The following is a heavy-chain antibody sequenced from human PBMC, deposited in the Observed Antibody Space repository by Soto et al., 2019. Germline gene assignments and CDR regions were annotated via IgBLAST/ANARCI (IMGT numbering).Heavy chain of an antibody. Sequence: QLQLQESGPGLVRPSETLSLTCTVSGGSISSSDYYWGWIRQPPGKGLEWIGNGYYIGTTSYNPSLRCRVTISVDTSTNQFSLKLNSVTAADTAVYYCARHHYDCWSGYGGNWFDPWGQGTLVTVSS. CDR2: GYYIGTT. CDR1: GGSISSSDYY. J-gene: IGHJ5*02. V-gene: IGHV4-39*01. CDR3: ARHHYDCWSGYGGNWFDP. D-gene: IGHD3-3*01.